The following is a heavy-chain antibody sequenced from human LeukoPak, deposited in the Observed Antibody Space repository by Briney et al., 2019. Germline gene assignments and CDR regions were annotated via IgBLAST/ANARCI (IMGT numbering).Heavy chain of an antibody. J-gene: IGHJ4*02. D-gene: IGHD4-11*01. CDR3: ARANAFADYRLDF. Sequence: GGSLRLSCAASGFTFDDHAMPWVRQRPGKGLEWVSHISWNAGGKYYADSVKGRFTISRDNTKNSLYLQMNSLRSEDTALYYCARANAFADYRLDFWGLGTLVTVSS. CDR1: GFTFDDHA. CDR2: ISWNAGGK. V-gene: IGHV3-43*01.